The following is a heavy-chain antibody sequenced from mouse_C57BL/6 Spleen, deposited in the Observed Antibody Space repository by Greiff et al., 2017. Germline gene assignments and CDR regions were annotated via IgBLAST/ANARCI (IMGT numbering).Heavy chain of an antibody. CDR1: GFNIKDDY. J-gene: IGHJ2*01. V-gene: IGHV14-4*01. Sequence: EVQLQQSGAELVRPGASVKLSCTASGFNIKDDYMHWVKQRPEQGLEWIGWIDPEIGDTEYASKFQGKATITADTSSNTAYLQLSSLTSEDTAVYYCTPTVVAYYFDYWGQGTTLTVSS. D-gene: IGHD1-1*01. CDR3: TPTVVAYYFDY. CDR2: IDPEIGDT.